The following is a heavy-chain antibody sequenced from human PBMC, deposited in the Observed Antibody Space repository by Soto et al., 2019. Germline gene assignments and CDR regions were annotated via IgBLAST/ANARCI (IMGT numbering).Heavy chain of an antibody. Sequence: QVQLLESGPGLVKPSETLSLTCTVSGGSIGSSLYYWGWIRQPPGKGLEWIATIYYTGDTYYNPSLESRVTISVDTSKNQFSLKVTSVTAADTAMYFCARRNDYHDILTGYKSDWFDPWGQGTLVTVSS. D-gene: IGHD3-9*01. CDR3: ARRNDYHDILTGYKSDWFDP. CDR2: IYYTGDT. CDR1: GGSIGSSLYY. J-gene: IGHJ5*02. V-gene: IGHV4-39*01.